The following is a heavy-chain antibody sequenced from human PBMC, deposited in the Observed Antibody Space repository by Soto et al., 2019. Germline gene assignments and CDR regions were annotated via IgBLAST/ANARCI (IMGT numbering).Heavy chain of an antibody. Sequence: GGSLSLSCAASGFTFSGYEMNWVRQAPGKGLEWVSYISSSGSTIYYADSVKGRFTISRDNAKNSLYLQMNSLRAEDTAVYYCASNPHSGYVFWGQGTLVTVSS. CDR1: GFTFSGYE. J-gene: IGHJ4*02. CDR2: ISSSGSTI. D-gene: IGHD5-12*01. CDR3: ASNPHSGYVF. V-gene: IGHV3-48*03.